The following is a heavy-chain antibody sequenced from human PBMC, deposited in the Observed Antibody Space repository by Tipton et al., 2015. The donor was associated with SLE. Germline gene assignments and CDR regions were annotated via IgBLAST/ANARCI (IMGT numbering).Heavy chain of an antibody. V-gene: IGHV4-39*07. J-gene: IGHJ4*02. CDR3: AREPGRQLAFFDY. CDR1: GGSISSHY. CDR2: IYYSGST. D-gene: IGHD6-13*01. Sequence: TLSLTCTVSGGSISSHYWSWIRQPPGKGVEWIGSIYYSGSTYYNPSLKSRVTISVDTSKNQFSLKLSSVTAADTAVYYCAREPGRQLAFFDYWGQGTLVTVSS.